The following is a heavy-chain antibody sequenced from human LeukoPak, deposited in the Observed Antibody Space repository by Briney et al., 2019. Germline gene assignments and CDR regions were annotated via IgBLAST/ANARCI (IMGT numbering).Heavy chain of an antibody. Sequence: GGSLRLSRAASGFTFTNYGMNWVRQAPGKGLEWVSAISASGSSTYYADSVRGRFTISRDNSKQTLYLQMNSLRADDTAVYYCAKDIRFYWGQGTLVTVSS. CDR2: ISASGSST. J-gene: IGHJ4*02. V-gene: IGHV3-23*01. CDR3: AKDIRFY. CDR1: GFTFTNYG.